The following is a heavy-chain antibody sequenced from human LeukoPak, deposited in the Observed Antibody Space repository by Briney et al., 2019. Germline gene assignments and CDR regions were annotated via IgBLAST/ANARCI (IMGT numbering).Heavy chain of an antibody. J-gene: IGHJ4*02. CDR3: ARSASTYYYDSSGYYLDY. Sequence: SGGSLRLSCAASGFTLDDYGMSWVRQAPGKGLEWVSGINWNGGSTGYADSVKGRFTISRDNAKNSLYLQMNSLRAEDTALYYCARSASTYYYDSSGYYLDYWGQGTLVTVSS. D-gene: IGHD3-22*01. CDR1: GFTLDDYG. V-gene: IGHV3-20*04. CDR2: INWNGGST.